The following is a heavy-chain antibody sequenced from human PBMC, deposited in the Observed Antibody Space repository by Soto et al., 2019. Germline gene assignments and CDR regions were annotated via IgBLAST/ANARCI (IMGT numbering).Heavy chain of an antibody. V-gene: IGHV4-31*03. CDR3: ARDSPPYYYDSSGGI. Sequence: SKTLSLTCTVSGGSISSGGYYWSWIRQHPGKGLEWIGYIYYSGSTYYNPSLKSRVTISVDTSKNQFSLKLSSVTAADTAVYYCARDSPPYYYDSSGGIWGQGTMVTVSS. D-gene: IGHD3-22*01. CDR1: GGSISSGGYY. J-gene: IGHJ3*02. CDR2: IYYSGST.